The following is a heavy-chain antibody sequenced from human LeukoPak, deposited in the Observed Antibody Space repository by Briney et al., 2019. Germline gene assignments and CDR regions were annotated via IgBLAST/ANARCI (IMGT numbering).Heavy chain of an antibody. J-gene: IGHJ5*02. CDR1: GYTFTSYG. Sequence: ASVKVSCKASGYTFTSYGISWVRQAPGQGFEWMGWISAYNGNTNYAQKLQGRVTMTTDTSTGTAYMELRSLRSDDTAVYYCARVTCSSTSCYIVLGWFDPWGQGTLVTVSS. D-gene: IGHD2-2*02. CDR2: ISAYNGNT. CDR3: ARVTCSSTSCYIVLGWFDP. V-gene: IGHV1-18*01.